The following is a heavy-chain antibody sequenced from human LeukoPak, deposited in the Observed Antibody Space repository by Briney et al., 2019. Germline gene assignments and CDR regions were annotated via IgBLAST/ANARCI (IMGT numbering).Heavy chain of an antibody. J-gene: IGHJ4*02. Sequence: GASVKVSCKASGYTFTSYGISWVRQAPGQGLEWMGWISAYNGNTNYAQKLQGRVTMTTDTSTSTVYMELSSLRSEDTAVYYCARGTGRRLGELSSGDYWGQGTLVTVSS. CDR1: GYTFTSYG. D-gene: IGHD3-16*02. V-gene: IGHV1-18*01. CDR2: ISAYNGNT. CDR3: ARGTGRRLGELSSGDY.